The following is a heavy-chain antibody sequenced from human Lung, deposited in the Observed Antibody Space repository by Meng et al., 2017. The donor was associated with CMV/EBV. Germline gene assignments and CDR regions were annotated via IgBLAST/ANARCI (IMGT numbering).Heavy chain of an antibody. Sequence: YTCTGYYMHWVRQAPRQGLEWMGWINANSGATNYAQKFQGRVTMTRDTSITTAYMELSRLRSDDTALYHCARFNAIFYDSSGHYYDHWGQGTLVTVSS. D-gene: IGHD3-22*01. CDR1: YTCTGYY. CDR3: ARFNAIFYDSSGHYYDH. J-gene: IGHJ4*02. CDR2: INANSGAT. V-gene: IGHV1-2*02.